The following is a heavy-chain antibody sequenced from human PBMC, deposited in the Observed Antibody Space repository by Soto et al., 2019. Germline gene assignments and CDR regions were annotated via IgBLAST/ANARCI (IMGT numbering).Heavy chain of an antibody. Sequence: QVQLQESGPGLVKPSETLSLTCTVSGGSISSYYWSWIRQPPGKGLEWIGYIYYSGSTNYSPSLKSRVTISVDTSKNQFSLKLSSVTAADTAVYYCAREVTAAGISTFDYWGQGTLVTVSS. CDR1: GGSISSYY. D-gene: IGHD6-13*01. CDR2: IYYSGST. V-gene: IGHV4-59*01. J-gene: IGHJ4*02. CDR3: AREVTAAGISTFDY.